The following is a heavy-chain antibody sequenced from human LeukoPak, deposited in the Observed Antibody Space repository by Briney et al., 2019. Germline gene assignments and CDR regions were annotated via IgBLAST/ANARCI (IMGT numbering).Heavy chain of an antibody. Sequence: GGSLRLSCAASGFTFSSYGMHWVRQAPGKGLEWVAFIRYDGSNKYYADSVKGRFTISRDNSKNTLYLQMNSLRAEDTAVYYCAKDAARMRAVAGTTLGVFDYWGQGTLDTVSS. CDR3: AKDAARMRAVAGTTLGVFDY. CDR2: IRYDGSNK. D-gene: IGHD6-19*01. CDR1: GFTFSSYG. J-gene: IGHJ4*02. V-gene: IGHV3-30*02.